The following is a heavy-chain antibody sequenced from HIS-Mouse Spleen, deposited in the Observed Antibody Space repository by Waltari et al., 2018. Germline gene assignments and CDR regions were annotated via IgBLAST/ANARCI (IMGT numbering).Heavy chain of an antibody. V-gene: IGHV4-39*07. CDR2: IYYSGST. CDR1: GGSITRSSSY. Sequence: QLQLQESGPGLVKPSETLSLTRTVSGGSITRSSSYLGWIRQPPGKGLEWIWSIYYSGSTYYNPSLKSRVTISVDTSKNQFSLKLSSVTAADTAVYYCAREIPYSSSWYDWYFDLWGRGTLVTVSS. CDR3: AREIPYSSSWYDWYFDL. D-gene: IGHD6-13*01. J-gene: IGHJ2*01.